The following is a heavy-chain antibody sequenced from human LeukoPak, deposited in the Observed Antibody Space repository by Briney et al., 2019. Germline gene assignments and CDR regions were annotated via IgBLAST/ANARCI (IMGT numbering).Heavy chain of an antibody. CDR1: GYTFTGYY. Sequence: ASVKVSCKASGYTFTGYYVHWVRQAPGHGLEWMGWINSHSGGTDYAHKFQGRVTMTRDTSISTAYMELSRLKSDDTAVYYCARYTVTAAGSPFDYWGQGTLVTVSS. D-gene: IGHD6-13*01. J-gene: IGHJ4*02. CDR2: INSHSGGT. CDR3: ARYTVTAAGSPFDY. V-gene: IGHV1-2*02.